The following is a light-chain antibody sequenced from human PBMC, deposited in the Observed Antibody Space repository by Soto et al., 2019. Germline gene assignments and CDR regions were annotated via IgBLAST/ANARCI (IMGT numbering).Light chain of an antibody. CDR2: ASS. CDR3: QLYGISPH. V-gene: IGKV3-20*01. CDR1: QGVTTN. Sequence: EIVMTQSPGTLSVSPGERATLSCRAGQGVTTNFAWYQHKPGQAPRLLIYASSNRATGIPDRFSGSASGTDFTLTINRLEPEDFAVYYCQLYGISPHFGQGTRLEIK. J-gene: IGKJ5*01.